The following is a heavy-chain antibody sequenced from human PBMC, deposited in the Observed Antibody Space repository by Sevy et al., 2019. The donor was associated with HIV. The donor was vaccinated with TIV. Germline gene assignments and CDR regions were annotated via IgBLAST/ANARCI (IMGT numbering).Heavy chain of an antibody. V-gene: IGHV3-9*01. CDR2: LNWDSGSV. Sequence: LRLSCAASGFTFDDFAMHWVRQVPGKGLEWVSGLNWDSGSVAYADSVKGRFTISRDNAKNALFLQMNSLRAEDTALYYCAKDIGATGIAVVANWGQGIQVTVSS. D-gene: IGHD6-19*01. CDR3: AKDIGATGIAVVAN. J-gene: IGHJ4*02. CDR1: GFTFDDFA.